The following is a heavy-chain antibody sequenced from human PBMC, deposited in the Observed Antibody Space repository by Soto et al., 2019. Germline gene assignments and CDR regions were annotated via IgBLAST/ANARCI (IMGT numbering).Heavy chain of an antibody. CDR1: CYTFSSYG. J-gene: IGHJ4*02. V-gene: IGHV1-18*01. CDR2: KSDYNGNT. Sequence: ASVKVSCQPSCYTFSSYGVSWVRQAPGQGLEWMGWKSDYNGNTNYAQSLQGRLTITTDRSTGTAYMELSSLTSDDTAVYYCARVGAAINYFDYWGQGTQVTVSS. CDR3: ARVGAAINYFDY. D-gene: IGHD1-26*01.